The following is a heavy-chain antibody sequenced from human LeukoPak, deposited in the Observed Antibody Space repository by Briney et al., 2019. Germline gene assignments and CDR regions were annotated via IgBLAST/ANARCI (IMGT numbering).Heavy chain of an antibody. CDR2: IRSKPNNYAT. Sequence: GGSLRLSCAASGFTFSDSAFHWVRQASGKGVEWVGRIRSKPNNYATAYTASVKGRFTISRDDSKNTAYLQMNSLNTEDTAMYYCTRHLIGATPFDYWGQGTLVSVSS. CDR1: GFTFSDSA. CDR3: TRHLIGATPFDY. V-gene: IGHV3-73*01. D-gene: IGHD4/OR15-4a*01. J-gene: IGHJ4*02.